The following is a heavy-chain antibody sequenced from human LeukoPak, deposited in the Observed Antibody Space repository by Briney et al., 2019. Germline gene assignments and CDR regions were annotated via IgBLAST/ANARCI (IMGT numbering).Heavy chain of an antibody. Sequence: GGSLRLSCAASGFTFSSYSMNWVRQAPGKGLEWVSYISSSSSTIYYADSVKGRFTISRDNAKNSLYLQMNSLRAEDTAVYYCARSGSGWYNHVDYWGQGTLVTVSS. J-gene: IGHJ4*02. CDR3: ARSGSGWYNHVDY. D-gene: IGHD6-19*01. CDR1: GFTFSSYS. CDR2: ISSSSSTI. V-gene: IGHV3-48*04.